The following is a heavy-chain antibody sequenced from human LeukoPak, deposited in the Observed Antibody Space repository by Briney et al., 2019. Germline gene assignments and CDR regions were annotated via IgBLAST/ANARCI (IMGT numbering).Heavy chain of an antibody. D-gene: IGHD6-13*01. V-gene: IGHV3-9*01. Sequence: GGSLRLSCAASGFTFDDYAMHWVRQAPGKGLEWVSGINWSGGSIGYADSVKGRFTISRDNAKNSLYLQMNSLRAEDTAVYYCAKSFSSSWYVGYFQHWGQGTLVTVSS. J-gene: IGHJ1*01. CDR3: AKSFSSSWYVGYFQH. CDR1: GFTFDDYA. CDR2: INWSGGSI.